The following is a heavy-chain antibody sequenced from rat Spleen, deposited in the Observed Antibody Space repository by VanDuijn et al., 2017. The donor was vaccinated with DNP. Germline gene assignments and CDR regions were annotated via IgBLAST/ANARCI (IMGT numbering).Heavy chain of an antibody. D-gene: IGHD4-3*01. J-gene: IGHJ3*01. Sequence: EVQLVESGGDLVQPGRSLKLSCVASGFTFNNYWMTWIRQVPGKGLEWVASITSSGGSTYYPDSVKGRFTISRDNAKSTLYLQMDSLRSEDTATYYCATHSAHGDWFAYWGQGTLVTVSS. V-gene: IGHV5-31*01. CDR3: ATHSAHGDWFAY. CDR1: GFTFNNYW. CDR2: ITSSGGST.